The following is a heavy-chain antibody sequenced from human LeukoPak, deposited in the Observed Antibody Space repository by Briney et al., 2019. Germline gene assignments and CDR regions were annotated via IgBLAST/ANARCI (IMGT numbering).Heavy chain of an antibody. Sequence: SQTLSLTCAVYGGSFSGYYWNWIRPPPGKGLEWIGEINHSGRTKYNPSLKSRVTISVDTSKNQFSLILSSVTAADTAGYYCARGQIQRDYWGQGTLVTVSS. CDR3: ARGQIQRDY. CDR1: GGSFSGYY. J-gene: IGHJ4*02. CDR2: INHSGRT. V-gene: IGHV4-34*01.